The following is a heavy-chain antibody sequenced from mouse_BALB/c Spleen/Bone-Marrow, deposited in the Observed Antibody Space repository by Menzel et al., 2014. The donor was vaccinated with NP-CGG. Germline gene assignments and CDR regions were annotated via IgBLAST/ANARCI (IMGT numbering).Heavy chain of an antibody. CDR3: ARWGITTGFAY. Sequence: VQLQQPGAELVKPGASVKLSCTASGFNIKDTYMHWVKQRPEQGLEWIGRIDPANGNTKYDPKFQGKATITADTSSNTAYPQLSSLTSEDTAVYYCARWGITTGFAYWGQGTLVTVSA. J-gene: IGHJ3*01. CDR2: IDPANGNT. V-gene: IGHV14-3*02. D-gene: IGHD2-4*01. CDR1: GFNIKDTY.